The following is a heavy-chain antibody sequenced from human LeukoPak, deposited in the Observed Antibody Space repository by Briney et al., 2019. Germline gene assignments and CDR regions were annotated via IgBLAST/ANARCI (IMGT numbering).Heavy chain of an antibody. CDR3: ARSGDSSGSYNDY. J-gene: IGHJ4*02. CDR2: IIPILGIA. V-gene: IGHV1-69*04. D-gene: IGHD3-22*01. CDR1: GYTFTSYG. Sequence: GASVKVSCKASGYTFTSYGISWVRQAPGQGLEWMGRIIPILGIANYAQKFQGRVTITADKPTSTAYMELSSLRSEDTAVYYCARSGDSSGSYNDYWGQGTLVTVSS.